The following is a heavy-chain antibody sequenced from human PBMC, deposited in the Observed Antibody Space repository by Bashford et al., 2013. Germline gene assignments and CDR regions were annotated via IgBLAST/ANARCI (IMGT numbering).Heavy chain of an antibody. V-gene: IGHV1-46*03. Sequence: ASVKVSCKASGYTFTTYYMHWVRQAPGQGLEWMGIINPRGGSTSYAQEFQGRLTMTRDTSTSTVYMELSSLRSEDTAVYYCARGSRIRFRESNNYNWLDPWGQGTQVTVSS. CDR3: ARGSRIRFRESNNYNWLDP. CDR2: INPRGGST. J-gene: IGHJ5*02. CDR1: GYTFTTYY. D-gene: IGHD3-10*01.